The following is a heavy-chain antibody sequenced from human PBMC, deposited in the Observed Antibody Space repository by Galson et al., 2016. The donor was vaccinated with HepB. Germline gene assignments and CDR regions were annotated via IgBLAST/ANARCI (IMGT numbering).Heavy chain of an antibody. Sequence: SLRLSCAASGFTFTXXXMNXXXQAXXXGLXXVGXXXGRXXXGTXXYAXXVKGRFTFSRDDSXXXVYXXXNSLKPEDAAMYYXTTGGDPQEXPDDYWGQXTLXXVSS. CDR3: TTGGDPQEXPDDY. D-gene: IGHD3-10*01. V-gene: IGHV3-15*01. CDR1: GFTFTXXX. CDR2: XXGRXXXGTX. J-gene: IGHJ4*02.